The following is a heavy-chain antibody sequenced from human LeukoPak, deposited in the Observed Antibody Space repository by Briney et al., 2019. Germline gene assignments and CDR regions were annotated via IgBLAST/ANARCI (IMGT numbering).Heavy chain of an antibody. V-gene: IGHV5-51*01. CDR1: EYGFTSYW. D-gene: IGHD2-15*01. J-gene: IGHJ3*02. Sequence: GESLKISCKGSEYGFTSYWIGWVRQMPGKGLEGMGIIYPADSDTRYSPSFKGQVTISADKSITTAFLQWSSLKASDTAMYYCARFRAGYCSGASCYDSFDIWGQGTMVTVSS. CDR3: ARFRAGYCSGASCYDSFDI. CDR2: IYPADSDT.